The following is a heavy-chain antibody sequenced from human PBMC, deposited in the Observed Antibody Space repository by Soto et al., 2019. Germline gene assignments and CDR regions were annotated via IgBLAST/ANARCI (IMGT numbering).Heavy chain of an antibody. CDR3: ARDKLFGVDTAMGFGWYFDL. J-gene: IGHJ2*01. V-gene: IGHV3-23*01. Sequence: PGWSLRLSCAASEFTFSSYAMSWVRQAPGKGLEWVSLISGSGGSTYYADSVKGRFTVSRDNSKNTLYLQMNSLRAEDTAVYYCARDKLFGVDTAMGFGWYFDLWGRGTLVTVS. D-gene: IGHD5-18*01. CDR2: ISGSGGST. CDR1: EFTFSSYA.